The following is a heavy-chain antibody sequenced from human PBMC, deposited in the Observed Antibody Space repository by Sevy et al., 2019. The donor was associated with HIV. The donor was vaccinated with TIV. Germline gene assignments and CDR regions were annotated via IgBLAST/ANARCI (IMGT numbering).Heavy chain of an antibody. CDR2: ISYDGSNK. CDR1: GFTFSSYA. Sequence: GGSLRLSCAASGFTFSSYAMHWVRQAPGKGLEWVAVISYDGSNKYYAHSVKGRFTISRDNSKNTLYLQMNSLRAEDTAVYYCARTSPYYYDSSGYYFSYYFDYWGQGTLVTVSS. J-gene: IGHJ4*02. V-gene: IGHV3-30-3*01. CDR3: ARTSPYYYDSSGYYFSYYFDY. D-gene: IGHD3-22*01.